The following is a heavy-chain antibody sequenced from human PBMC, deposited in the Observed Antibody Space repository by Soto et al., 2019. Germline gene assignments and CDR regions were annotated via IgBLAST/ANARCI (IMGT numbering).Heavy chain of an antibody. CDR2: ISSSGDNT. Sequence: GGSLRLSCAASGFTFRNYAMTWVRQAPGKGLEWVSGISSSGDNTYYPSSVRGRFTISGDNSKDTLFLQMSSLRAEDTATYYCAKFKGGVNDGLDIWGQGTMVTVSS. D-gene: IGHD6-25*01. V-gene: IGHV3-23*01. CDR1: GFTFRNYA. J-gene: IGHJ3*02. CDR3: AKFKGGVNDGLDI.